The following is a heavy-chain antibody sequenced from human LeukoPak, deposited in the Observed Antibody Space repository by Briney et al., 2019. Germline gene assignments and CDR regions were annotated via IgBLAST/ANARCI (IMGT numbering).Heavy chain of an antibody. Sequence: PSETLSLTCTVSGGSISSGSYYWSWIQQSPGKGLECIGYIHYTGSTNYNPSLKSRVTISVETSKNQFSLKLKSVTAADTAVYYCARGGYYGSGNDFRFDPWGQGTLVTVSS. J-gene: IGHJ5*02. CDR3: ARGGYYGSGNDFRFDP. CDR2: IHYTGST. V-gene: IGHV4-61*01. CDR1: GGSISSGSYY. D-gene: IGHD3-10*01.